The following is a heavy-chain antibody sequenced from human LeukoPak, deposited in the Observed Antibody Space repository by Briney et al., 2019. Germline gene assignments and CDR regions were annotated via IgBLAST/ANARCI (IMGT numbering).Heavy chain of an antibody. V-gene: IGHV4-34*01. CDR3: ARAKYCYGSGSYYKPYYFDY. CDR2: INHSGST. J-gene: IGHJ4*02. CDR1: GGSFSGYY. Sequence: SETLSLTCAVYGGSFSGYYWSWIRQPPGKGLEWIGEINHSGSTNYNPSLKSRVTISVDTSKNQFSLKLSSVTAADTAVYYCARAKYCYGSGSYYKPYYFDYWGQGTLVTVSS. D-gene: IGHD3-10*01.